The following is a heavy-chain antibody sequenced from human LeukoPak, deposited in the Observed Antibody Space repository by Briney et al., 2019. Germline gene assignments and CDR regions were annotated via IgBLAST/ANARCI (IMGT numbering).Heavy chain of an antibody. D-gene: IGHD4-11*01. CDR2: IIPIFGTA. J-gene: IGHJ4*02. V-gene: IGHV1-69*05. CDR1: GGTFSSYA. Sequence: SVKVSCKASGGTFSSYAIVWVRQAPGQGLEWMGGIIPIFGTANYAQKFQGRVTITTDESTSTAYMELSSLRFEDTAVYYCARGISLGYSNFLDYFDFWGQGTLVTVSS. CDR3: ARGISLGYSNFLDYFDF.